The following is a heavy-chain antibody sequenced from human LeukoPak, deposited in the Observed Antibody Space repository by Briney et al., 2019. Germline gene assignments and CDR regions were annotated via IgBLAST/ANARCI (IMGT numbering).Heavy chain of an antibody. J-gene: IGHJ4*02. Sequence: PGGSLRLSCAASGFSFSNYWMSWVRQAPGKGLEWVANIKEDGSEYYYVDSVKGRFTISRDNSKNTLYLQMNSLRAEDTAVYYCAKAPYDNGGYSYFDYWGQGTLVTVSS. CDR2: IKEDGSEY. CDR3: AKAPYDNGGYSYFDY. V-gene: IGHV3-7*03. D-gene: IGHD3-22*01. CDR1: GFSFSNYW.